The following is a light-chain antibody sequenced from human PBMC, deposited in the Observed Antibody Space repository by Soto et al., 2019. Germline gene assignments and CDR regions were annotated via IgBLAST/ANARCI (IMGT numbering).Light chain of an antibody. Sequence: EIVLTQSPATVSLSPGERATLSFMASQSVSSYLAWYQQKPGQAPRLLIYDASNRATGIPARFSGSGSGTDFTLTISSLEPEDFAVYYCQQRSNWPSWTFGQGTKVDIK. V-gene: IGKV3-11*01. CDR1: QSVSSY. CDR3: QQRSNWPSWT. J-gene: IGKJ1*01. CDR2: DAS.